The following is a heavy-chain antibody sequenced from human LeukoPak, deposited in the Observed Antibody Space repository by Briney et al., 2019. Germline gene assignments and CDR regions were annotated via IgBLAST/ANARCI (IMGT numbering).Heavy chain of an antibody. Sequence: SETLSLTCTVSGGSISSYYWTWIRQPPGKGLEWIGYIYYSGNTYYNPSLKSRVTMSVDTSKNQFSLKLSSVTAADTAVYYCARQVADYFDYWGQGTLVTVSS. D-gene: IGHD6-19*01. CDR1: GGSISSYY. J-gene: IGHJ4*02. CDR2: IYYSGNT. V-gene: IGHV4-59*08. CDR3: ARQVADYFDY.